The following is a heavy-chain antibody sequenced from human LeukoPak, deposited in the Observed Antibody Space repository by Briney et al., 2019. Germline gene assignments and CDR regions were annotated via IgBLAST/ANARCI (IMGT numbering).Heavy chain of an antibody. D-gene: IGHD5-18*01. CDR1: GGSVSSGSYY. CDR3: ARHGLDTYYFDY. CDR2: IYYSGST. V-gene: IGHV4-61*01. Sequence: SETLSLTCTVSGGSVSSGSYYWSWIRQPPGKGLEWIGYIYYSGSTNYNPSLKSRVTISVDTSKNQFSLKLSSVTAADTAVYYCARHGLDTYYFDYWGQGTLVTVSS. J-gene: IGHJ4*02.